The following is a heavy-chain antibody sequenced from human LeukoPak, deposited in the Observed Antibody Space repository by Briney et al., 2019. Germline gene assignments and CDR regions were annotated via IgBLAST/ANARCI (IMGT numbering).Heavy chain of an antibody. D-gene: IGHD2-2*01. CDR1: GGSISSSSYY. V-gene: IGHV4-39*01. Sequence: PSETLSLTCTVSGGSISSSSYYWGWIRQPPGKGLEWIGSIYYSGSTYYNPSLKSRVTISVDTSKNQFSLKLSSVTAADTAVYYCARRRLGYCSSTSCSSFDYWGQGTLVTVSS. J-gene: IGHJ4*02. CDR3: ARRRLGYCSSTSCSSFDY. CDR2: IYYSGST.